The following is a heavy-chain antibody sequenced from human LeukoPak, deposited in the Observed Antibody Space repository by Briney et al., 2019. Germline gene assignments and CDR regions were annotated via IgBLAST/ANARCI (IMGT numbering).Heavy chain of an antibody. CDR3: ARDARDDDYSLVYFDY. CDR1: GFDFSNFW. V-gene: IGHV3-7*01. CDR2: IDEDGSSD. D-gene: IGHD5-12*01. Sequence: GGSLRLSCASSGFDFSNFWMSWVRQAPGKGLEWVANIDEDGSSDYYVDSVKGRFTISRDNAKNSLYLHINSLRGDDTAVYYCARDARDDDYSLVYFDYWSQGSLVTVSS. J-gene: IGHJ4*02.